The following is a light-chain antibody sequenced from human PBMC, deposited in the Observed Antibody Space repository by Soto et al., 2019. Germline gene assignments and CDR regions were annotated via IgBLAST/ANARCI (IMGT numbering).Light chain of an antibody. Sequence: QSALTQPASVSGSPGQSITISCTGTSSDVGGSNYVSWYQQHPGIAPKLMIYDVTNRPSGVSHRFSCSRSGNTASLTISGLQAEYEADYYCSSYRSGTVVFGGGTKLTAL. CDR3: SSYRSGTVV. V-gene: IGLV2-14*01. J-gene: IGLJ2*01. CDR2: DVT. CDR1: SSDVGGSNY.